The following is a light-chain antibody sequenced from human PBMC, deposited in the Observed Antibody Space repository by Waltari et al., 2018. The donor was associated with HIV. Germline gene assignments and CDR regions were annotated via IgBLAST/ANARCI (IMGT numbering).Light chain of an antibody. V-gene: IGKV2-28*01. CDR2: LGS. J-gene: IGKJ1*01. CDR1: QNLLHTNGHKY. CDR3: MHGQQTPV. Sequence: DIAMIQSPDSLAVSPGESASISCRSSQNLLHTNGHKYLDWYLQRPGQAPELLIYLGSQRASGVPDRIAGSGSGTSFILKINRVEAEDVGVYYCMHGQQTPVFGQGTKVEIK.